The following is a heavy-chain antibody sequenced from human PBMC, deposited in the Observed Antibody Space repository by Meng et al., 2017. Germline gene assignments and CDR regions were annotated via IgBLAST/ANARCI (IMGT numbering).Heavy chain of an antibody. CDR2: INHSGST. CDR3: ARRRGGSSDWFDP. CDR1: GGAFSGYY. D-gene: IGHD6-6*01. V-gene: IGHV4-34*01. Sequence: VQLQQWGAGLLKPSETLSLTCAVYGGAFSGYYWSWIRQTPGKGLEWIGEINHSGSTNYNPSLKSRVTISVDTSKNQFSLKLSSVTAADTAVYYCARRRGGSSDWFDPWGQGTLVTVSS. J-gene: IGHJ5*02.